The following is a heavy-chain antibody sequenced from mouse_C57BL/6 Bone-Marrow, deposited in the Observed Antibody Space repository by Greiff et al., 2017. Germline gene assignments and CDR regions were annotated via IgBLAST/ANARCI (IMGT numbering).Heavy chain of an antibody. V-gene: IGHV1-59*01. D-gene: IGHD4-1*02. CDR3: ARCEGQLGYFDY. Sequence: QVQLQQPGAELVRPGTSVKLSCKASGYTFTSYWMHWVKQRPGQGLEWIGVIDPSDSYTNYNQKFKGKATLTVDTSSSTAYMQRSSLTSEDSAVYYCARCEGQLGYFDYWGQGTTLTVSS. CDR1: GYTFTSYW. J-gene: IGHJ2*01. CDR2: IDPSDSYT.